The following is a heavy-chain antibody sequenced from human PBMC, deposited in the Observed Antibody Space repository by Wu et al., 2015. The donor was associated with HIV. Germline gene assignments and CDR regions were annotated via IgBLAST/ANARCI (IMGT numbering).Heavy chain of an antibody. D-gene: IGHD6-13*01. CDR2: INPNSGGT. V-gene: IGHV1-2*02. Sequence: QVHLVQSGGEVKKPGASVKVSCKASGYILSRYGITWVRQAPGQGLEWMGWINPNSGGTNYAQKFQGRVTMTRDTSISTAYMELSRLRSDDTAVYYCAKIAAAGTHYWGQGTLVTVSS. CDR1: GYILSRYG. CDR3: AKIAAAGTHY. J-gene: IGHJ4*02.